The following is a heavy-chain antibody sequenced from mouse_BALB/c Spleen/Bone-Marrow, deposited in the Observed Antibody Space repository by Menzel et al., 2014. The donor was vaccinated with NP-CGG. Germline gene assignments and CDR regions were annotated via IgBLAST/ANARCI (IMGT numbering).Heavy chain of an antibody. V-gene: IGHV1-87*01. Sequence: VQLQQSGAELARPGASVKLSCKASGYTFTSYWMQWVKPRPGQGLEWIGAIYPGDGDTRYTQKFKGKATLTADESSSTAYMQLSSLASEDSAVYYCAREGYYYGSSTYYAMDYWGQGTSVTVSS. CDR3: AREGYYYGSSTYYAMDY. J-gene: IGHJ4*01. CDR2: IYPGDGDT. D-gene: IGHD1-1*01. CDR1: GYTFTSYW.